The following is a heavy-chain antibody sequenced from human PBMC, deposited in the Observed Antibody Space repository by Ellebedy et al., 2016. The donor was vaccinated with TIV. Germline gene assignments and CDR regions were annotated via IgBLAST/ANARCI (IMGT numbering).Heavy chain of an antibody. CDR1: GGTFSSYA. D-gene: IGHD1-7*01. CDR2: INPSGGST. Sequence: AASVKVSCKASGGTFSSYAISWVRQAPGQGLEWMGIINPSGGSTSYAQKFQGRVTMTRDTSISTAYMELSRLSADDTAVYYCAMHTYPRELVYWGQGTLVTVSS. CDR3: AMHTYPRELVY. V-gene: IGHV1-46*01. J-gene: IGHJ4*02.